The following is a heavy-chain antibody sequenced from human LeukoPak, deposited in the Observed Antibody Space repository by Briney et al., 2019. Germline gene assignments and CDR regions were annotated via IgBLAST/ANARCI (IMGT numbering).Heavy chain of an antibody. CDR2: INPSSGGT. J-gene: IGHJ4*02. CDR3: AGRPDTSMVAIFDY. D-gene: IGHD5-18*01. Sequence: ASVKVSCKASGYTFTGYYVHWVRQAPGQGLEWMGWINPSSGGTNYAQKFQGRVTVAGDTSISTAYMELSRLTSDDTAVYFCAGRPDTSMVAIFDYWGQGTLVTISS. V-gene: IGHV1-2*02. CDR1: GYTFTGYY.